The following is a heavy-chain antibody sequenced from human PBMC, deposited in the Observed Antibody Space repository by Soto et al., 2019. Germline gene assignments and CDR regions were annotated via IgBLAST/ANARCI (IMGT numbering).Heavy chain of an antibody. V-gene: IGHV5-51*01. D-gene: IGHD6-13*01. CDR2: IYPGDSDT. Sequence: LGESLKISCKGSGYSFTSYWIGWVRQMPGKGLEWMGIIYPGDSDTRYSPSFQGQVTISADKSISTAYLQWSSLKASDTAMYYCARSGQPPYYYYGMDVWGQGTTVTVSS. CDR3: ARSGQPPYYYYGMDV. CDR1: GYSFTSYW. J-gene: IGHJ6*02.